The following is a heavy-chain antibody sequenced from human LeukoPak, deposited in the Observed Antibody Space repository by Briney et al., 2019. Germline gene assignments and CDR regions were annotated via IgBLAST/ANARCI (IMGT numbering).Heavy chain of an antibody. D-gene: IGHD2/OR15-2a*01. Sequence: GESLKISCKGSGYSFTNYWIGWVRQMPGKGLEWMGIIYPGDSDTRYSPSFQGQVTISADKSVSTAYLQWSSLKASDAAMYYCARHKDAGSTIVAFDMWGQGTMVTVSS. CDR2: IYPGDSDT. CDR3: ARHKDAGSTIVAFDM. V-gene: IGHV5-51*01. J-gene: IGHJ3*02. CDR1: GYSFTNYW.